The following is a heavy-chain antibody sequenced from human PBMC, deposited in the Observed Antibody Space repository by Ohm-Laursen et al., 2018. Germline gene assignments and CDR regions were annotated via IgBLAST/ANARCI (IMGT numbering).Heavy chain of an antibody. CDR3: ARHAAEYSETYPLDY. CDR1: GAPISTHY. D-gene: IGHD1-26*01. J-gene: IGHJ4*02. CDR2: IYYSGTT. V-gene: IGHV4-59*08. Sequence: SETLSLTCTVSGAPISTHYWSWIRQPPGKGLEWIGYIYYSGTTNYSPSLKSRVTISVDTSKNQLSLKLSSVTAADTAVYYCARHAAEYSETYPLDYWGQGTLVTVSS.